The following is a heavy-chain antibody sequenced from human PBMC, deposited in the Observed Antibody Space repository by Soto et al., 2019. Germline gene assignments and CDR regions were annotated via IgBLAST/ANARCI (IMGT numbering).Heavy chain of an antibody. Sequence: QLQLQESGSGLVKPSQTLSLTCAVSGGSISSGGYSWSWIRQPPGKGLEWIGYIYHSGSTYYNPSLRGRVPIQVDRSKNQFPLKLSSLTARDTAGYYCAREVTAMVTLDYWGQGTLVTFSS. CDR3: AREVTAMVTLDY. J-gene: IGHJ4*02. CDR2: IYHSGST. V-gene: IGHV4-30-2*01. D-gene: IGHD5-18*01. CDR1: GGSISSGGYS.